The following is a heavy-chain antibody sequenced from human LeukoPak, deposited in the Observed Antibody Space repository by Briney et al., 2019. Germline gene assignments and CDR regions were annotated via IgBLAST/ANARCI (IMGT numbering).Heavy chain of an antibody. V-gene: IGHV1-8*01. D-gene: IGHD3-10*01. J-gene: IGHJ6*02. Sequence: ASVWVSCKASGYTFTSYDINWVRQASGQGLEWMGWMNPNSANTAYAQKFQGRVTMTGDTSISTAYMELSNLRSEDTAVYYCVRGTTTVRGVHPLGYYGMDVWGQGTTVTVSS. CDR3: VRGTTTVRGVHPLGYYGMDV. CDR2: MNPNSANT. CDR1: GYTFTSYD.